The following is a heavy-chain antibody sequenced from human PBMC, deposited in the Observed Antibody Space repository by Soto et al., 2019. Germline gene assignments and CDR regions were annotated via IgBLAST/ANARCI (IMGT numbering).Heavy chain of an antibody. V-gene: IGHV1-8*01. CDR2: MNPKSANT. CDR3: ARSPSWETTVTPDYFDY. CDR1: RYTFISYD. J-gene: IGHJ4*02. Sequence: QVQLVQSGAEVKKPGASVKVSCKASRYTFISYDITWVRQATGQGLEWMGWMNPKSANTGYAQNFQGRVTMTRNTSISTAYMELSSLRSEDTAVYYCARSPSWETTVTPDYFDYWGQGTLVTVSS. D-gene: IGHD4-4*01.